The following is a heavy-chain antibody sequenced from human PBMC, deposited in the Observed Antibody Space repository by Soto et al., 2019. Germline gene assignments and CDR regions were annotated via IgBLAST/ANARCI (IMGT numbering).Heavy chain of an antibody. V-gene: IGHV3-30*18. J-gene: IGHJ4*02. CDR1: GFTFSSYG. D-gene: IGHD3-16*01. CDR3: AKAWRSTLYFDY. Sequence: GGSLRLSCAASGFTFSSYGMHWVRQAPGKGLEWVAVISYDGSNKYYADSVKGRFTISRDNSKNTLYLQMNSLRAEDTAVYYCAKAWRSTLYFDYWGQGTLVTVSS. CDR2: ISYDGSNK.